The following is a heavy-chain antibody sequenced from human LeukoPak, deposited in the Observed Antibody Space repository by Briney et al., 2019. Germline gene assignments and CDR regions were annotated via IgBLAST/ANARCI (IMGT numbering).Heavy chain of an antibody. Sequence: TGGSLRLSCAASGFTFSSYSMNWVRQAPGKGLEWVSSISSSSSYIYYADSVKGRFTISRDNAKNSLYLQMNSLRAEDTAVYYCARGGTRGPAVNHYWGQGTLVTVSS. CDR3: ARGGTRGPAVNHY. CDR2: ISSSSSYI. D-gene: IGHD1-26*01. CDR1: GFTFSSYS. V-gene: IGHV3-21*01. J-gene: IGHJ4*02.